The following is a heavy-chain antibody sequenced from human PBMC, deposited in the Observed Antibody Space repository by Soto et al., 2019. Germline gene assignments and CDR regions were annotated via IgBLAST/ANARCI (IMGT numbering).Heavy chain of an antibody. V-gene: IGHV4-59*08. D-gene: IGHD2-2*01. CDR1: GGSISSYY. Sequence: QVQLQESGPGLVKPSETLSLTCTVSGGSISSYYWSWIRQPPGKGLEWIGYIYYSGSTNYNPSLKSRVTISVDTSKNQFSLKLSAVTAADTAVYYCARQRDCSSTSCYEVDYWGQGTLVTVSS. CDR2: IYYSGST. CDR3: ARQRDCSSTSCYEVDY. J-gene: IGHJ4*02.